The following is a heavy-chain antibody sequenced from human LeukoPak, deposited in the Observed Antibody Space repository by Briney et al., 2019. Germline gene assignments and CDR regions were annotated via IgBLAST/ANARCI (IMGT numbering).Heavy chain of an antibody. CDR2: IYHSGST. Sequence: SETLSLTCDASGYSISGAYYWGWIRQPPGKGLEWIGTIYHSGSTYYNPSLKSRVAISVDTSKSQFSLKLNSVTAADTAVYYCARQLSGKYLQYFDYWGRGTLVTVSS. J-gene: IGHJ4*02. CDR3: ARQLSGKYLQYFDY. D-gene: IGHD1-26*01. V-gene: IGHV4-38-2*01. CDR1: GYSISGAYY.